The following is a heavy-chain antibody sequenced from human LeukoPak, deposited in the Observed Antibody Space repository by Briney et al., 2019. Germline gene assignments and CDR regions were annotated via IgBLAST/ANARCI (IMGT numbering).Heavy chain of an antibody. D-gene: IGHD1-26*01. CDR1: GFSFSSYA. V-gene: IGHV3-23*01. CDR3: AKYGVGATTSPYFQH. J-gene: IGHJ1*01. CDR2: ISGSGGST. Sequence: GSLRLSCAGSGFSFSSYAMSWVRQAPGKGLEWVSAISGSGGSTYYADSVKGRFTISRDNSKNTLYLQMNSLRAEDTAVYYCAKYGVGATTSPYFQHWGQGTLVTVSS.